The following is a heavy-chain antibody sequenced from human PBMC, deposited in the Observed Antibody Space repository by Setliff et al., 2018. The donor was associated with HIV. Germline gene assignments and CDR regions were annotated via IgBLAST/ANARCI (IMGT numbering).Heavy chain of an antibody. Sequence: SVKVSCKASGTTFSTYLFTWVRQAPGQGFEWMGGIIPILGTEKYAQKFHGRVTPTADMSTNTAYMELRSLTSEDTAVYYCARDHQTMLWLDYWGQGTLVTVSS. V-gene: IGHV1-69*10. CDR3: ARDHQTMLWLDY. CDR1: GTTFSTYL. CDR2: IIPILGTE. D-gene: IGHD2-21*01. J-gene: IGHJ4*02.